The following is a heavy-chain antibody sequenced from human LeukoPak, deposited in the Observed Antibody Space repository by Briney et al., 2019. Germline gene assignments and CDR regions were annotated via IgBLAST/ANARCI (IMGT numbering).Heavy chain of an antibody. J-gene: IGHJ6*03. V-gene: IGHV3-30*02. CDR2: MRFDGSNR. Sequence: GGSLRLSCEATGFSLSNYDMHWVRQAPGKGLEWVAFMRFDGSNRYYADSVKGRFTMYRDKSKNTLYLQMDSLRVEDTTVYYCARDPSRPYNNYMDVWGEGTTVTISS. CDR3: ARDPSRPYNNYMDV. CDR1: GFSLSNYD.